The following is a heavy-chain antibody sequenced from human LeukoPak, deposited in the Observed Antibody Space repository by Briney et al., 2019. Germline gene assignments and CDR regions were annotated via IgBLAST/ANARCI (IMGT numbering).Heavy chain of an antibody. Sequence: QPGRSLRLSCAASGFTFINYAMHWVRQAPGKGLEWVSIISSGGVSEYYADSVKGRFTISRDNSKNTLYLQMNSLRAEDTAVYYCATSHTYCGGDCYFPFDYWGQGTLVTVSS. V-gene: IGHV3-30*07. CDR2: ISSGGVSE. CDR1: GFTFINYA. D-gene: IGHD2-21*02. J-gene: IGHJ4*02. CDR3: ATSHTYCGGDCYFPFDY.